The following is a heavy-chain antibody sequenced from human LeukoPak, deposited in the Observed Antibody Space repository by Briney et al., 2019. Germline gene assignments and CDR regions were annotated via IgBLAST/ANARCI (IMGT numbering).Heavy chain of an antibody. J-gene: IGHJ4*02. D-gene: IGHD5-12*01. Sequence: GGSLRLSCAASGFTFRSYDMNWVRQVPGKGLEWVSYISSSGSTIYYADSVKGRFTISRDNAKNSLYVQMNSLRAEDTAIYYCARDRNRGYSGSNHYWGQGTLVTVSS. CDR1: GFTFRSYD. CDR3: ARDRNRGYSGSNHY. V-gene: IGHV3-48*03. CDR2: ISSSGSTI.